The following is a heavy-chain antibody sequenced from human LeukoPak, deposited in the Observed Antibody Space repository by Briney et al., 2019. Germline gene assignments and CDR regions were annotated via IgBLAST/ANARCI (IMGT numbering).Heavy chain of an antibody. J-gene: IGHJ4*02. Sequence: ASVKVSCKATSRISWVRQAPGQGLEWMGWIGTYGGDTYYAQKFQGRITVTTDTSTSTVYMELRNLRSDDTAVYYCAKDHSPESSHSFDYWGQGTLVTVSS. V-gene: IGHV1-18*01. CDR2: IGTYGGDT. D-gene: IGHD2-2*01. CDR3: AKDHSPESSHSFDY. CDR1: TSR.